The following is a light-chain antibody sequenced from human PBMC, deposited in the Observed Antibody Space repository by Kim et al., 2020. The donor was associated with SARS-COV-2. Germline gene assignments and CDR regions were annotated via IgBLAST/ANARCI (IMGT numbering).Light chain of an antibody. CDR1: KIGSKS. V-gene: IGLV3-21*04. Sequence: SYELTQPPSVSVAPGETATITCGENKIGSKSVHWYRQRPGQAPALVIYYDTDRPAGISERLSGSQSGKMATLTLTRVEAGDEADYFCQVWDSSSETPVFGGGTQLTVL. CDR2: YDT. CDR3: QVWDSSSETPV. J-gene: IGLJ2*01.